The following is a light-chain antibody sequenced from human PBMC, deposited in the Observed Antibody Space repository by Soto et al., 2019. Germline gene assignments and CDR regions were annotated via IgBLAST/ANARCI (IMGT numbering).Light chain of an antibody. J-gene: IGLJ1*01. V-gene: IGLV1-44*01. CDR1: SSDVGGFDH. Sequence: QSALTQPASVSGSPGQSITISCTGASSDVGGFDHVSWYQHLPGTAPKLLIYSNYQRPSGVPDRFSGSKSGTSASLVISGLQSEDEADYYCAAWDDSLNGHYVFGTGTKVTVL. CDR3: AAWDDSLNGHYV. CDR2: SNY.